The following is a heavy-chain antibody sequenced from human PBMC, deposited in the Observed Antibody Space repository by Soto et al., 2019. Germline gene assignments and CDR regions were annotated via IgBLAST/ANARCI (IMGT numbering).Heavy chain of an antibody. CDR1: GFTLSRYG. Sequence: VQLVESGGGLVKPGGSLRLSCAASGFTLSRYGMNWLRQAPGKGLEWVASISSSTSYVYYADSVKGRFSTSRDNAKNILYLEMYALRTEDTAVYYCARDPSEGRVGNWFESWGQGTLVTVSS. CDR2: ISSSTSYV. V-gene: IGHV3-21*06. J-gene: IGHJ5*01. CDR3: ARDPSEGRVGNWFES. D-gene: IGHD2-2*01.